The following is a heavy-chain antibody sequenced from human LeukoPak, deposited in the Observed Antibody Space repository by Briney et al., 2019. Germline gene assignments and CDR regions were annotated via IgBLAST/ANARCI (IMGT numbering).Heavy chain of an antibody. Sequence: ASVKVSCKASGYTFTGYYMHWVRQAPGQGLEWMGWINPNSGGTNYAQKFQGRVTMIRDTSISTAYMELSRLRSDDTAVYYCAREYLDSGSSFQHWGQGTLVTVSS. CDR1: GYTFTGYY. CDR3: AREYLDSGSSFQH. V-gene: IGHV1-2*02. J-gene: IGHJ1*01. CDR2: INPNSGGT. D-gene: IGHD1-26*01.